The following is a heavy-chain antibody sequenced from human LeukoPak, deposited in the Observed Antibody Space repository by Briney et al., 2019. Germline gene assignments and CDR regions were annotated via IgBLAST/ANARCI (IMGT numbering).Heavy chain of an antibody. J-gene: IGHJ5*02. D-gene: IGHD3-22*01. V-gene: IGHV1-2*02. Sequence: ASVKVSCKASGYTFTGYYMHCVRQAPGQGLEWMGWINPNSGGTNYAQKLQGRVTMTRDTSISTAYMELSRLRSDDTAVYYCARVTGVRNLYYDSRRGWFDPWGQGTLVTVSS. CDR3: ARVTGVRNLYYDSRRGWFDP. CDR2: INPNSGGT. CDR1: GYTFTGYY.